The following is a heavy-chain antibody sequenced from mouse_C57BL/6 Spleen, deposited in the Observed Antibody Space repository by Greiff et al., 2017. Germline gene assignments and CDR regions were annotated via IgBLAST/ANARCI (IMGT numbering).Heavy chain of an antibody. V-gene: IGHV1-42*01. CDR1: GYSFTGYY. CDR2: INPSTGGT. Sequence: EVQLQQSGPELVKPGASVKISCKASGYSFTGYYMNWVKQSPEKSLEWIGEINPSTGGTTYNQKFKAKATLTVDKSSSTAYMQLKSLTSEDSAVYYCARGWGTSTVGSSYDWYFDVWGTGTTVTVSS. J-gene: IGHJ1*03. CDR3: ARGWGTSTVGSSYDWYFDV. D-gene: IGHD1-1*01.